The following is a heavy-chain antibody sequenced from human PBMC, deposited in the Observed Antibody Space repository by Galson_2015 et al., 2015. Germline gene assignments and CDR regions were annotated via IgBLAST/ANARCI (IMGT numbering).Heavy chain of an antibody. V-gene: IGHV3-74*01. Sequence: SLRLSCAASGFSFSSYWMHWVRQAPGKGLVWVSRINSDGSSTTYADSVKGRFTISRDNAKNTLYLQMNSLRAEDTAVYYCAGGPDYNGFSRMDVWGKGTPVSVSS. CDR2: INSDGSST. D-gene: IGHD3-10*01. CDR3: AGGPDYNGFSRMDV. CDR1: GFSFSSYW. J-gene: IGHJ6*03.